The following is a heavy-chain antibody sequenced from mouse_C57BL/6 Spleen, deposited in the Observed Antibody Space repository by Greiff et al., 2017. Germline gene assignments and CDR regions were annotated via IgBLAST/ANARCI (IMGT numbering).Heavy chain of an antibody. CDR3: ARSAYYYGSSYDYAMDY. Sequence: QVQLQQPGAELVKPGASVKLSCKASGYTFTSYWMQWVNQRPGQGLEWIGEIDPSDSYTNYNQKFKGKATLTLDTSSSTAYMQLSSLTSEDAAVYYCARSAYYYGSSYDYAMDYWGQGTSVTVSS. V-gene: IGHV1-50*01. J-gene: IGHJ4*01. CDR1: GYTFTSYW. CDR2: IDPSDSYT. D-gene: IGHD1-1*01.